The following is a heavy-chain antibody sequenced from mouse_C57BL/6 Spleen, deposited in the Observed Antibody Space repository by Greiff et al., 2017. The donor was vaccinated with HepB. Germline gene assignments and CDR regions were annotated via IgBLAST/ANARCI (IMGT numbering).Heavy chain of an antibody. CDR3: AAGGQLRHAY. D-gene: IGHD3-2*02. Sequence: EVKLQESGPGLVKPSQSLSLTCSVTGYSITSGYYWNWIRQFPGNKREWMGYISYDGSNNYNPSLKNRISITRDTSKNQFFLKLNSVTTEDTATYYCAAGGQLRHAYWGQGTLVTVSA. CDR2: ISYDGSN. V-gene: IGHV3-6*01. CDR1: GYSITSGYY. J-gene: IGHJ3*01.